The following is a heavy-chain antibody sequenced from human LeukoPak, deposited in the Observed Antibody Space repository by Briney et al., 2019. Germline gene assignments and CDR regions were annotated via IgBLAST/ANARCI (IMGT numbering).Heavy chain of an antibody. J-gene: IGHJ5*02. V-gene: IGHV4-39*07. CDR1: GGSISGSSYY. Sequence: PSETLSLTCTVSGGSISGSSYYWGWIRQPPGKGLEWMGSIYYSGSTYYNPSLKSRVTISVDTSKNQFSLKLSSVTAADTAVYYCARAYDFWSVPGWFDPWGQGTLVTVSS. D-gene: IGHD3-3*01. CDR3: ARAYDFWSVPGWFDP. CDR2: IYYSGST.